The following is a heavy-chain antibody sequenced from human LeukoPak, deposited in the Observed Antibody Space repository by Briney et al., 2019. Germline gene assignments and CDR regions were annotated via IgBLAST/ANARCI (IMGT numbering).Heavy chain of an antibody. V-gene: IGHV5-51*01. CDR2: INPGDSDT. CDR1: GYSFTNYW. D-gene: IGHD4-23*01. CDR3: ARQGDAVVTDV. J-gene: IGHJ6*02. Sequence: PGESLKISCKGSGYSFTNYWIGWVRQMPGKGLEWMAFINPGDSDTRYSPSFQGHVTISVDKSINTAYLQWGSLKASDTAMYYRARQGDAVVTDVWGQGTTVIVSS.